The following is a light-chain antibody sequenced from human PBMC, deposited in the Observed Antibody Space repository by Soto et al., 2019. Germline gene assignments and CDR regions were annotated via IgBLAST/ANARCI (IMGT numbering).Light chain of an antibody. CDR3: QQRNVWPPVT. J-gene: IGKJ5*01. V-gene: IGKV3D-20*02. Sequence: PGHRATLSFRASPSVSSSYLAWYQQQPGQAPRLLIYGASIRATGIPARFSGSGSGTDFTLTISSLEPEDSAVYYCQQRNVWPPVTFGQGTRLEIK. CDR2: GAS. CDR1: PSVSSSY.